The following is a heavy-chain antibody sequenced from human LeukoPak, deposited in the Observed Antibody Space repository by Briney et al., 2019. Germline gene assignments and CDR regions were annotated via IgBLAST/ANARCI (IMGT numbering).Heavy chain of an antibody. CDR1: GDSVSSNSAV. D-gene: IGHD1-26*01. J-gene: IGHJ3*02. Sequence: SQTLSLTCAISGDSVSSNSAVWNWIRQSPSRGLEWLGRTWYRSKWYNEYAGFVKSRISINPATSKNQFSLQLNSVTPEDTAVYYCATIKRGIVGGSDAFDIWGQGTVVTVSS. CDR2: TWYRSKWYN. V-gene: IGHV6-1*01. CDR3: ATIKRGIVGGSDAFDI.